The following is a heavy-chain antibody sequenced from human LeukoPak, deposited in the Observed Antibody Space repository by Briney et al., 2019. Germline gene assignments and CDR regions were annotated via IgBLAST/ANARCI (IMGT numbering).Heavy chain of an antibody. CDR3: ASGERYCSSTSCHPPTY. CDR1: GYTFTSYA. J-gene: IGHJ4*02. CDR2: INAGNGNT. Sequence: ASVKVSCKASGYTFTSYAMHWVRQAPGQRLEWMGWINAGNGNTKYSQKFQGRVTTTRDTSASTAYMELSSLRSEDTAVYYCASGERYCSSTSCHPPTYWGQGTLVTVSS. V-gene: IGHV1-3*01. D-gene: IGHD2-2*01.